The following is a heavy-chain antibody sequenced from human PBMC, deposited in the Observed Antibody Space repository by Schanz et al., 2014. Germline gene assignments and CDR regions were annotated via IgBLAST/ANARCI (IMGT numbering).Heavy chain of an antibody. CDR3: ARGQGCYDY. CDR2: IIPVLNIA. J-gene: IGHJ4*02. V-gene: IGHV1-69*02. CDR1: GGTFSSYT. D-gene: IGHD2-21*01. Sequence: QVQLVQSGAEVKKPGSSVTVSCKLSGGTFSSYTISRMRQAPGQGLEWMGKIIPVLNIATYAQRFQGRVSVNADTSTNTTSMELSSLASEDSAVDSCARGQGCYDYWGQGTLVTVSS.